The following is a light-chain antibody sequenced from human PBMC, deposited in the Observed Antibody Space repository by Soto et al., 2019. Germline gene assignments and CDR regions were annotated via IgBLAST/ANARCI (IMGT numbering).Light chain of an antibody. CDR2: EVS. CDR1: SSDVGVYDY. J-gene: IGLJ1*01. CDR3: KSYTSYSTYV. V-gene: IGLV2-14*01. Sequence: QSALTQPASVSGSPGQWITISCTGTSSDVGVYDYVSWYQQHPGKPPNLMIYEVSNRPSGVSNRFSGSKSGNTASLTISGLQAEDEADYYCKSYTSYSTYVFGTGTKLTVL.